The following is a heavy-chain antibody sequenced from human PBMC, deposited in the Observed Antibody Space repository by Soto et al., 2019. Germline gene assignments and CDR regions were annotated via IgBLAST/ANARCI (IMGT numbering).Heavy chain of an antibody. Sequence: PRLSCAASGFTFSSYAIHWVRQAPGKGLEWVAVISYDGSNKYYADSVKGRFSISRDNSKNTLYLQMNSLRAEDTAVYYCARDGGGIVVVTAMDVWGQGTTVTVSS. V-gene: IGHV3-30-3*01. CDR3: ARDGGGIVVVTAMDV. CDR1: GFTFSSYA. D-gene: IGHD2-21*02. CDR2: ISYDGSNK. J-gene: IGHJ6*02.